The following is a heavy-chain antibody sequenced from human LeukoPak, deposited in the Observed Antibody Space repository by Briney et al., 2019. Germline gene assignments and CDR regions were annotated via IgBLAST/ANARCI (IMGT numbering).Heavy chain of an antibody. CDR1: GFTFSSYA. CDR3: AKAHLPYDSEDY. J-gene: IGHJ4*02. Sequence: GGSLRLSCAASGFTFSSYAMSWVRQAPGRGLEWVSAISGSGGSTYYADSVKGRFTISRDNSKNTLYLQMNSLRAEDTAVYYCAKAHLPYDSEDYWGQGTLVTVSS. V-gene: IGHV3-23*01. CDR2: ISGSGGST. D-gene: IGHD3-22*01.